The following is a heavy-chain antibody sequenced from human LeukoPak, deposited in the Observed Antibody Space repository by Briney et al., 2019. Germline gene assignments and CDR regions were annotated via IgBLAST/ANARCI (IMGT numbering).Heavy chain of an antibody. CDR3: ARGNDMDV. CDR2: INPNSGGT. V-gene: IGHV1-2*02. D-gene: IGHD1-1*01. CDR1: GYTFTDYF. Sequence: ASVKVSCKASGYTFTDYFIHWVRQAPGQGLEWVASINPNSGGTNYAQKFQGRVTLTRDTSIRTAYMELSRLRSDDMAVYYCARGNDMDVWSKGTTVTVTS. J-gene: IGHJ6*03.